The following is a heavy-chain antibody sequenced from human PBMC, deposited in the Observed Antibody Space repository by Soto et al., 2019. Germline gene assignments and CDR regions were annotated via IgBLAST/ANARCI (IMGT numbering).Heavy chain of an antibody. Sequence: QVQLGESGGVVVQPGRSLRLSCEASGFTFSKYGMHWVRQAPVKGLEWVEVILHDGGDQRYGDSVKCRFTISRDNATNTLYLNINSLRVEDAAVYFCERDDDRPASGLDMWGQGTMVTVSS. CDR2: ILHDGGDQ. J-gene: IGHJ3*02. V-gene: IGHV3-33*05. D-gene: IGHD2-15*01. CDR3: ERDDDRPASGLDM. CDR1: GFTFSKYG.